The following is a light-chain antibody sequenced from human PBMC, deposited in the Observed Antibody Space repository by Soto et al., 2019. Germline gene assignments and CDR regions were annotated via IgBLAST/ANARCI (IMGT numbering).Light chain of an antibody. J-gene: IGLJ3*02. CDR2: VNSDGTH. V-gene: IGLV4-69*02. CDR1: SGHSSYA. CDR3: QTWGTGIRV. Sequence: QPVLTQSPSASASLGASVKLTCTLSSGHSSYAIAWHQQQPEKGLGYLMKVNSDGTHSKGDGIPDRFSGSSSGAERYLTISSLQSEDEADYYCQTWGTGIRVFGGGTKLTVL.